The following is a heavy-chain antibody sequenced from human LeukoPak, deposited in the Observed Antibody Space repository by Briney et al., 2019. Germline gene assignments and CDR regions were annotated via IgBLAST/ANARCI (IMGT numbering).Heavy chain of an antibody. D-gene: IGHD3-9*01. CDR1: GGSFSGYY. Sequence: SETLSLTCAVYGGSFSGYYWSWIRQPPGKELEWIGEINHSGSTNYNPSLKSRVTISVDTSKNQFSLKLSSVTAADTAVYYCARGREYCDILTGNQGPNFDYWGQGTLVTVSS. CDR2: INHSGST. CDR3: ARGREYCDILTGNQGPNFDY. J-gene: IGHJ4*02. V-gene: IGHV4-34*01.